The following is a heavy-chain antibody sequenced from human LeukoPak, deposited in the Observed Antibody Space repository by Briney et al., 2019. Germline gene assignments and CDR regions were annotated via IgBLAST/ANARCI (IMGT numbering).Heavy chain of an antibody. Sequence: GGSLRLSCAASGFTFSSYAMSWVRQAPGEGLEWVSAIIGSGGSTYYADSVKGRFTISRDNSKNTLYLQMNSLRAEDTAVYYCAKEAGGYIAVAGNTLLPTYYFDYWGQGTLVTVSS. V-gene: IGHV3-23*01. CDR1: GFTFSSYA. CDR2: IIGSGGST. CDR3: AKEAGGYIAVAGNTLLPTYYFDY. J-gene: IGHJ4*02. D-gene: IGHD6-19*01.